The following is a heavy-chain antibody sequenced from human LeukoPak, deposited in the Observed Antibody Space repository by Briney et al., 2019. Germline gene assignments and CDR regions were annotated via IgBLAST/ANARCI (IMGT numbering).Heavy chain of an antibody. Sequence: PGGSRRLSCAASGFTFSSYAMHWARQAPGKGLEWVAVISYDGSNKYYADSVKGRFTISRDNSKNTLYLQMNSLRAEDTAVYYCARDPYSSGWYRRHYFDYWGQGTLVTVSS. CDR1: GFTFSSYA. J-gene: IGHJ4*01. CDR2: ISYDGSNK. V-gene: IGHV3-30-3*01. CDR3: ARDPYSSGWYRRHYFDY. D-gene: IGHD6-19*01.